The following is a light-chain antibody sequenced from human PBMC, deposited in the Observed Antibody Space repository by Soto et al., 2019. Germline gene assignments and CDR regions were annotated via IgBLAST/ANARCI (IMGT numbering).Light chain of an antibody. CDR1: SSDIGDYNY. J-gene: IGLJ1*01. V-gene: IGLV2-8*01. CDR3: SSYAGDNTYV. CDR2: EVS. Sequence: QSVLAQPPSASGSPGQSVSISCTGTSSDIGDYNYVSWYQQHPSKAPKLIIYEVSKRPSGVADRFSASKFANTASLTVAGLQAEDEADYHCSSYAGDNTYVFGSGTKVTVL.